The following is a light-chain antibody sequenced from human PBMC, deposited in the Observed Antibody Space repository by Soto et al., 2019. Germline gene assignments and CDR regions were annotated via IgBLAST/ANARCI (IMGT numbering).Light chain of an antibody. CDR1: SSNIGSDY. CDR2: GNN. CDR3: ETWDNSLSAVV. Sequence: QSVLTQPPSVSAAPGQKVTISCSGSSSNIGSDYVSWYQQLPGTAPRLLIYGNNKRSSGTPDRFSGSKSGTSATLDITGLQTGDEADYYCETWDNSLSAVVFGGGTKLTVL. J-gene: IGLJ2*01. V-gene: IGLV1-51*01.